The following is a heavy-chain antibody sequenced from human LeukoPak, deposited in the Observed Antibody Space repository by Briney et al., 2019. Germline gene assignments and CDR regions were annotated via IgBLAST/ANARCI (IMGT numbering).Heavy chain of an antibody. D-gene: IGHD2-15*01. J-gene: IGHJ4*02. V-gene: IGHV1-18*01. Sequence: ASVKVSCKASGTTLSNYGITWVRQAPGQGLEWMGWISAYNSNTNYAQKFQGRATMTTDTSTSTAYMELRSLRSDDTALYYCARDCSGGTCYLDYWGQGTLVTVSS. CDR1: GTTLSNYG. CDR3: ARDCSGGTCYLDY. CDR2: ISAYNSNT.